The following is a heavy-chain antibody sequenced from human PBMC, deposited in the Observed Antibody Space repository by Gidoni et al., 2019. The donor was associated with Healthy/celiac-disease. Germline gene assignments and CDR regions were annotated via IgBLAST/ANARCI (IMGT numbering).Heavy chain of an antibody. CDR1: GFTFSSYS. J-gene: IGHJ4*02. CDR2: FSSSSSTI. CDR3: ARSDYYDSSGYYEY. Sequence: EVQLVESGGGLVQPGGSLRLSCAASGFTFSSYSMNWVRQAPGKGRVWVAYFSSSSSTIYYADSVKGRFTISRDNAKNSLYLQMNSLRDEDTAVYYCARSDYYDSSGYYEYWGQGTLVTVSS. V-gene: IGHV3-48*02. D-gene: IGHD3-22*01.